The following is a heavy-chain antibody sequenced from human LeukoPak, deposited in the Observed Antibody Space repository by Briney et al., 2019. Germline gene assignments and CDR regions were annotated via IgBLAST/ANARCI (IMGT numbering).Heavy chain of an antibody. J-gene: IGHJ4*02. V-gene: IGHV1-18*01. CDR2: ISAYNGNT. CDR1: GYTLTKLS. CDR3: ARDGAYSNGIDY. D-gene: IGHD4-11*01. Sequence: GASVKVSCKVSGYTLTKLSMHWVRQAPGKGLEWMGWISAYNGNTNYAQKLQGRVTMTTDTSTSTAYMELRSLRSDDTAVYYCARDGAYSNGIDYWGQGTLVTVSS.